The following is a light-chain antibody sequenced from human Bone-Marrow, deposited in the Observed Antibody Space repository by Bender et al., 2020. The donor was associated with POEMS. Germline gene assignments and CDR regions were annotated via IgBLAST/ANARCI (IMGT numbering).Light chain of an antibody. CDR3: VAWDASLNGWV. Sequence: QSALTQPASVSGSPGQSITISCTGTSTDVGIYDLVSWYQQHPGKVPKLIVYEVTKRPSGVSNRFSGSKSGTSASLAITGLQSDDEAIYFCVAWDASLNGWVFGGGTKLTVL. J-gene: IGLJ3*02. V-gene: IGLV2-14*02. CDR1: STDVGIYDL. CDR2: EVT.